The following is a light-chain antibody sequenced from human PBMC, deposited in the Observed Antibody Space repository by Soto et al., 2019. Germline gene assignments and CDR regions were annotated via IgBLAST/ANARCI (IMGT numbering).Light chain of an antibody. CDR3: HQYDSSPRT. V-gene: IGKV3-20*01. CDR2: GAS. CDR1: QSVSSSY. J-gene: IGKJ1*01. Sequence: EIVLTQSPGTLSLSPGEXAXLXXXXSQSVSSSYLAWYQQKPGQAPRLLIYGASSRATGIPDRFSGSGSGTDFTLTISRLEPEDFAVYYCHQYDSSPRTFGQGTKVDIK.